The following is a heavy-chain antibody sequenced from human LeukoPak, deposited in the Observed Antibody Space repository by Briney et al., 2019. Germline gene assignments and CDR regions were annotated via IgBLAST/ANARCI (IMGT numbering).Heavy chain of an antibody. Sequence: GGSLRLSCAASGFTFSSYAMSWVRQAPGKGLEWVSAISGSGGSTYYADSVKGRFTISRDNSKNTLYLQMNSLRAEDTAVYYCARDRHYSGANRGFDYWGQGTLVTVSS. CDR3: ARDRHYSGANRGFDY. CDR1: GFTFSSYA. V-gene: IGHV3-23*01. J-gene: IGHJ4*02. CDR2: ISGSGGST. D-gene: IGHD1-26*01.